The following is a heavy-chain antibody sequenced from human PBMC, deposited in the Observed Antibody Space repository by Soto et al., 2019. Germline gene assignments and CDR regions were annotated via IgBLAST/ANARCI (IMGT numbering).Heavy chain of an antibody. Sequence: ASVKVSCTVSGYPFTSYGISWVRHAPGQGLEWMGWISAYNGNTNYARKLQGRVTMTTDTSTSTAYMELRSLRSDDPAVYYCARGNQLLYDFCACDIWRQGTMVTVSS. CDR3: ARGNQLLYDFCACDI. CDR1: GYPFTSYG. CDR2: ISAYNGNT. D-gene: IGHD2-2*02. J-gene: IGHJ3*02. V-gene: IGHV1-18*01.